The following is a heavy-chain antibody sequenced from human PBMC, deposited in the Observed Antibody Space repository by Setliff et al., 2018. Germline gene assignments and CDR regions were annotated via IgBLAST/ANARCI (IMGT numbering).Heavy chain of an antibody. J-gene: IGHJ3*01. Sequence: PGGSLRLSCAVSGITFKNAWMTWVRQSPGKGLEWVGRIKSKSEGEARDYAAPVKGRFTISRDDSKQIVYLQMNSLKIEDTAVYYCARAGLPYAADVWGQGTKVTVSS. D-gene: IGHD2-21*02. CDR2: IKSKSEGEAR. CDR1: GITFKNAW. CDR3: ARAGLPYAADV. V-gene: IGHV3-15*01.